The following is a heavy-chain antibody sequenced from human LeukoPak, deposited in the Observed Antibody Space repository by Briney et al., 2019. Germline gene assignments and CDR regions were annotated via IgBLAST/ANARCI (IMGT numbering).Heavy chain of an antibody. D-gene: IGHD3-10*01. CDR2: ISSGSSHI. V-gene: IGHV3-21*01. CDR3: ARLLSGSYYYYYAMDV. J-gene: IGHJ6*02. Sequence: GGSLILSCAASGFTFSSYSMNWVRQAPGKGLEWVSSISSGSSHILYADSGKGRFTISRDNAKNSLYLQMNSLRAEDTAVYYCARLLSGSYYYYYAMDVWGQGTTVTVSS. CDR1: GFTFSSYS.